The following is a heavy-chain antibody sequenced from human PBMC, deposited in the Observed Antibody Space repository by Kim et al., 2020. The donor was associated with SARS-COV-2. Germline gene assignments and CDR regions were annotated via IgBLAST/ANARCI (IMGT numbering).Heavy chain of an antibody. J-gene: IGHJ3*02. D-gene: IGHD3-22*01. Sequence: GGSLRLSCAASGFTFSSYAMHWVRQAPGKGLEWVAVIWYDGSNKYYADSVKGRFTISRDNSKNTLYLQMNILRAEDTAVYYCAKDDYQYYYDSSGMGWAFDIWGQGTMVTVSS. V-gene: IGHV3-33*06. CDR1: GFTFSSYA. CDR3: AKDDYQYYYDSSGMGWAFDI. CDR2: IWYDGSNK.